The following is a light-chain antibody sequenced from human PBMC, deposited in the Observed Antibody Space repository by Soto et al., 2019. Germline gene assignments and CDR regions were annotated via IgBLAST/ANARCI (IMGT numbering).Light chain of an antibody. CDR3: QHYNNWPPWT. J-gene: IGKJ1*01. CDR2: GAS. CDR1: QSVSSN. Sequence: EIVMTQSPATLSVSPGERATLSSKASQSVSSNLAWYQQKPGQAPRLLIYGASTRATGIPARFSGSGSGTEFTLTISSLQSEDFAVYYCQHYNNWPPWTFGQGTKVEI. V-gene: IGKV3-15*01.